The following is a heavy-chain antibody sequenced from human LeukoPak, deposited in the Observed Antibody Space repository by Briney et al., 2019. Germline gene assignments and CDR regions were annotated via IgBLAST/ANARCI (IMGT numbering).Heavy chain of an antibody. CDR3: AKDSGSSEGVDY. CDR2: ISYDGSNK. V-gene: IGHV3-30-3*02. J-gene: IGHJ4*02. Sequence: PGGSLRLSCAASGFTFSSYAMHWVRQAPGKGLEWVAVISYDGSNKYYADSVKGRFTISRDNSKNTLYLQMNSLRAEDTALYYCAKDSGSSEGVDYWGQGTLVTVSS. CDR1: GFTFSSYA. D-gene: IGHD1-26*01.